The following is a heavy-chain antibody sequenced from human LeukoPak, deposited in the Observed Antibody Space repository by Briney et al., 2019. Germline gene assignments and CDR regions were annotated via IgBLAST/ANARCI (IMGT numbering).Heavy chain of an antibody. Sequence: SETLSLTCGVSGDSHSSVYDWGWIRQPPGKGLEWVGSFYHSGSTYYNPSLKSRVTRSVDTYTNLFSLKLSTVSAADTAVYYCARQIYCSSTSCYTDYWGQGTLVTVSS. J-gene: IGHJ4*02. D-gene: IGHD2-2*02. V-gene: IGHV4-38-2*01. CDR1: GDSHSSVYD. CDR3: ARQIYCSSTSCYTDY. CDR2: FYHSGST.